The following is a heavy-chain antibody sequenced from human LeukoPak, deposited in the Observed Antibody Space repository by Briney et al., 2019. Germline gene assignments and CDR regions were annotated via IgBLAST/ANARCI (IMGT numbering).Heavy chain of an antibody. J-gene: IGHJ5*02. CDR2: ISGSGGST. V-gene: IGHV3-23*01. CDR3: AKDEGCSSTSCYGRYNWFDP. CDR1: GFTFSSYA. Sequence: GGSLRLSCAASGFTFSSYAMSWVRQAPGKGLEWVSAISGSGGSTYYADSVKGRFTISRDNSKNTLYLQMNSLRAEDTAVYYCAKDEGCSSTSCYGRYNWFDPWGQGTLVTVSS. D-gene: IGHD2-2*01.